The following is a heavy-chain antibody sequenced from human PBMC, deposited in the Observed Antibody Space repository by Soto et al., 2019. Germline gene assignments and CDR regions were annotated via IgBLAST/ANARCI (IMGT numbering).Heavy chain of an antibody. CDR2: VNSDGSIT. D-gene: IGHD3-10*01. Sequence: EVQLVESGGGLVQPGGSLRLSCAASGFTFSSYWMHWVRQAPGKGLVWVSRVNSDGSITNYADSVKGRFSISRDNAKNTLYLQRNSLRAEDTAVYYCAGNDGSGTYMDNWGQGTLVTVSS. CDR1: GFTFSSYW. V-gene: IGHV3-74*01. CDR3: AGNDGSGTYMDN. J-gene: IGHJ4*02.